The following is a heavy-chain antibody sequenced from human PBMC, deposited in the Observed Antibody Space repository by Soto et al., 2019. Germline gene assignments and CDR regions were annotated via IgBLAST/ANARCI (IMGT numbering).Heavy chain of an antibody. V-gene: IGHV4-34*01. Sequence: QVQLQQWGAGLLKPSETLSLTCAVYGGSFSGYYWSWIRQPPGKGLEWIGEINHSGSTNYNPSLKSRVTISVDTSKNQFSLKLSSVTAADTAVYYCARIVVVVAGLYYYGMDVWGQGTTVTVSS. J-gene: IGHJ6*02. D-gene: IGHD2-15*01. CDR3: ARIVVVVAGLYYYGMDV. CDR1: GGSFSGYY. CDR2: INHSGST.